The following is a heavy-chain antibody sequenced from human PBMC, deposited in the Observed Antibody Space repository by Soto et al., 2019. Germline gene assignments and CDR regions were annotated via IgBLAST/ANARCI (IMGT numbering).Heavy chain of an antibody. CDR1: SGSFSGYY. J-gene: IGHJ5*02. V-gene: IGHV4-34*01. CDR3: ARDGIAPRRDSRCDP. CDR2: INHSGSA. Sequence: PSETLSLTCAVYSGSFSGYYWSWIRQPPGKGLEWIGEINHSGSANYNPTLKSRATISVDTSKTQFSLRLTSLTAADTAVYYCARDGIAPRRDSRCDPWSQGTRVTVSS. D-gene: IGHD2-21*01.